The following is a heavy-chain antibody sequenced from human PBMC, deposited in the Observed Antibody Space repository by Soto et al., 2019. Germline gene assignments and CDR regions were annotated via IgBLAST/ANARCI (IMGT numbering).Heavy chain of an antibody. CDR2: ISSSGSTK. CDR3: AKAADSIFGVVINYYYGMDV. Sequence: GGSLRLSCEGSGFTFSSYEMNWVRQAPGKGLEWVSYISSSGSTKNYADSVKGRFTISRDNSKNTLYLQMNSLRAEDTAVYYCAKAADSIFGVVINYYYGMDVWGQGTTVTVSS. J-gene: IGHJ6*02. V-gene: IGHV3-48*03. D-gene: IGHD3-3*01. CDR1: GFTFSSYE.